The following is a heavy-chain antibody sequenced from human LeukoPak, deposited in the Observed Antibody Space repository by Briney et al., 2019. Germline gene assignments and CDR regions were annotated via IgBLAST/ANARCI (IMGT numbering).Heavy chain of an antibody. Sequence: PSETLSLTCTVSGGSIRTYYWSWIRQPAGKALEWIGRIHTSGSTDYNPSLESRVSMSVDTSKNQFSLKLSSVTAADTAVYYCARSNADYYDSSGYYRYWGQGTLVTVSS. CDR3: ARSNADYYDSSGYYRY. CDR1: GGSIRTYY. CDR2: IHTSGST. J-gene: IGHJ4*02. D-gene: IGHD3-22*01. V-gene: IGHV4-4*07.